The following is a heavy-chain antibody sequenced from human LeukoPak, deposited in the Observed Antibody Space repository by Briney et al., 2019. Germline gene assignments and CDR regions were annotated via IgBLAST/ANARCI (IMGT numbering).Heavy chain of an antibody. Sequence: SETLSLTCTVSGGSISSSNHYWGWIRQPPGKGLEWIGTIYYNGSTYYNPSLKSRVTMSVDTSKNQFSLKLSSVTAADTAVYYCARDPRLSWQQLSAFDIWGQGTMVTVSS. J-gene: IGHJ3*02. CDR1: GGSISSSNHY. CDR2: IYYNGST. CDR3: ARDPRLSWQQLSAFDI. V-gene: IGHV4-39*07. D-gene: IGHD6-13*01.